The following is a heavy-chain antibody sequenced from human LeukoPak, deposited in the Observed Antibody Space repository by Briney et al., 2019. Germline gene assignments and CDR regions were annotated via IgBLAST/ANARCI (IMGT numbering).Heavy chain of an antibody. CDR1: GYTFTSYD. V-gene: IGHV1-8*01. CDR2: MNPNSGNT. J-gene: IGHJ4*02. D-gene: IGHD2-2*01. Sequence: ASVKVSCKASGYTFTSYDINWVRQATGQGLEWMGWMNPNSGNTGYAQKFQGRVTMTRNTSISTAYMELSSLRSEDTAVYYCTRGRCSSTSCYSYFDYWGQGTLVTVSS. CDR3: TRGRCSSTSCYSYFDY.